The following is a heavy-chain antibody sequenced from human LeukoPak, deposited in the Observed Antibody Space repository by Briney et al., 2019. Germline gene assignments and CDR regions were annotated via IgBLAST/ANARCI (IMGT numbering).Heavy chain of an antibody. CDR3: AKGQKLDFDY. CDR2: ISSTGGST. CDR1: GFTFSSYA. J-gene: IGHJ4*02. V-gene: IGHV3-23*01. D-gene: IGHD1-1*01. Sequence: GGSLRLSCAGSGFTFSSYAMSWVRQAPGKGLEWVSVISSTGGSTFYADSVKGRFTISRDNSKNTLYLQMNSLRAEDTAVYYCAKGQKLDFDYWGQGTLVTVSS.